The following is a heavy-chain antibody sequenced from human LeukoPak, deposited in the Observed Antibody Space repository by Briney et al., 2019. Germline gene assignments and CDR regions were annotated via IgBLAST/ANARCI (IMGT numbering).Heavy chain of an antibody. D-gene: IGHD6-13*01. CDR3: ARDANAGYSSSGGYYFDY. J-gene: IGHJ4*02. V-gene: IGHV4-4*02. CDR1: GGSISSSNW. Sequence: PSETLSLTCTVSGGSISSSNWWSWVRQPPGKGLEWIGEIYHSGSTNHNPSLKSRVTISVDKSKNQFSLKLSSVTAADTAVYYCARDANAGYSSSGGYYFDYWGQGTLVTVSS. CDR2: IYHSGST.